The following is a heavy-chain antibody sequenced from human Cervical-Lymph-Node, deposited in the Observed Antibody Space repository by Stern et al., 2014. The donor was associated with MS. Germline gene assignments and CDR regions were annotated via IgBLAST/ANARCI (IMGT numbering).Heavy chain of an antibody. CDR3: ATLANPGSP. D-gene: IGHD3-10*01. J-gene: IGHJ5*02. CDR2: IGGSGTNT. V-gene: IGHV3-23*04. CDR1: GFGFSTYT. Sequence: EMQLVESGGGLVQPGGSLRLTCAASGFGFSTYTMNWVRQAPGKGLEWVSGIGGSGTNTYYADSVKGRFTISRDNSKNTLYLQMNSLRVEDTAVYFCATLANPGSPWGQGTLVTVSS.